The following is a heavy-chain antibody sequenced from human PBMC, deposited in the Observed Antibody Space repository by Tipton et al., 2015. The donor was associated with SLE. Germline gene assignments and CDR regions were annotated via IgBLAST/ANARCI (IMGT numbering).Heavy chain of an antibody. D-gene: IGHD6-19*01. Sequence: TLSLTCIVSGGSISSSSYYWGWIRQPPGKGLEWIGSIYYSGSTYYNPSLKSRVTISVDTSKNQFSLKLSSVTAADTAVYYCARLIAVGRDYWGQGTLVTVSS. J-gene: IGHJ4*02. V-gene: IGHV4-39*07. CDR3: ARLIAVGRDY. CDR1: GGSISSSSYY. CDR2: IYYSGST.